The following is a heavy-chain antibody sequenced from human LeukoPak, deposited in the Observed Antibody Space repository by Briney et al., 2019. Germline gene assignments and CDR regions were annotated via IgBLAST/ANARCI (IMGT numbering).Heavy chain of an antibody. CDR3: ASKGGYCSGGSCYQYYYYGMDV. D-gene: IGHD2-15*01. CDR2: INPILGIA. Sequence: SVKVSCKASGDTFSSYAISWVRQAPGQGLEWMGRINPILGIANYAQKFQGRVTITADKSTSTAYMELSSLRSEDTAVYYCASKGGYCSGGSCYQYYYYGMDVWGQGTTVTVSS. V-gene: IGHV1-69*04. CDR1: GDTFSSYA. J-gene: IGHJ6*02.